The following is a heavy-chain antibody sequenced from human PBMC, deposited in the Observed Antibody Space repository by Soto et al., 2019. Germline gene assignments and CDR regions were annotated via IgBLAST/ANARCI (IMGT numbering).Heavy chain of an antibody. J-gene: IGHJ4*02. CDR2: ISYDGSNK. CDR3: ARDLREQWLVRHYFDY. CDR1: GFTFSSYA. D-gene: IGHD6-19*01. Sequence: GGSLRLSCAASGFTFSSYAMHWVRQAPGKGLEWVAVISYDGSNKYYADSVKGRFTISRDSSKNTLYLQMNSLRAEDTAVYYCARDLREQWLVRHYFDYWGQGTLVTVSS. V-gene: IGHV3-30-3*01.